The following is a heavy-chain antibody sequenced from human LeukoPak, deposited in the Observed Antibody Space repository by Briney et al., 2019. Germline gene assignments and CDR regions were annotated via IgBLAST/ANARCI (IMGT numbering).Heavy chain of an antibody. CDR1: GFSFSTHT. V-gene: IGHV3-21*01. Sequence: GGSLRLSCAASGFSFSTHTMNWARQAPGKGLEWVSSISGSGSYIYYADSVKGRFTISRDNAKNSLYLQMTSLRAEDTAIYYCASHFWNYYRIDYWGQGIPVTVSS. CDR3: ASHFWNYYRIDY. D-gene: IGHD3-3*02. J-gene: IGHJ4*02. CDR2: ISGSGSYI.